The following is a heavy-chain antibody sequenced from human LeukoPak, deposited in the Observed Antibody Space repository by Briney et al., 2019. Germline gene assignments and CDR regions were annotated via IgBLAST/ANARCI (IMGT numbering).Heavy chain of an antibody. J-gene: IGHJ4*02. CDR3: AKALDSSGWWYYFDY. Sequence: PGGSLRLSCAASGFTFSSYAMSWVRQAPGKGLEWVSAISGSGGSTYYADSVKGRFTITRDNSKNTLYLQMNSLRAEDTAVYYCAKALDSSGWWYYFDYWGQGTLVTVSS. CDR2: ISGSGGST. V-gene: IGHV3-23*01. D-gene: IGHD6-19*01. CDR1: GFTFSSYA.